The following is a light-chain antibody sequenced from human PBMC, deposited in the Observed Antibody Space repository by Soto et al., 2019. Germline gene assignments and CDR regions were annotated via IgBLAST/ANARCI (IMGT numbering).Light chain of an antibody. CDR1: NSDIGTYNY. Sequence: QSVLTQPASVSGSPGQSITISCTGSNSDIGTYNYASWYQQLPGKAPKLVISEVSNRPSGISGRFSGSKSGNAASLTISGLQAEDEATYYCSSSTSTSTLYVFGPGTKVTVL. CDR3: SSSTSTSTLYV. J-gene: IGLJ1*01. CDR2: EVS. V-gene: IGLV2-14*01.